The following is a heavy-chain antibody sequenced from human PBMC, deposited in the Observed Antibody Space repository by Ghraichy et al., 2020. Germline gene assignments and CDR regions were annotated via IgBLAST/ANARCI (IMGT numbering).Heavy chain of an antibody. CDR2: IYQSGAT. J-gene: IGHJ3*01. Sequence: SETPSLTCAVSGGSISSGSFSWSWIRQPPGKGLEWIGYIYQSGATYYNPSLKSRVTISLDDSRNQFSLTLSSVTAADTAVYYCARAPYDDDGFYDDGFDVWGQGIMFTVSS. CDR3: ARAPYDDDGFYDDGFDV. D-gene: IGHD3-22*01. V-gene: IGHV4-30-2*01. CDR1: GGSISSGSFS.